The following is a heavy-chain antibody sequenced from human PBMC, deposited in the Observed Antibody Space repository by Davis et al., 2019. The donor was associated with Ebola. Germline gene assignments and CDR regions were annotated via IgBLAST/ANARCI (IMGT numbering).Heavy chain of an antibody. CDR2: IYYSGTT. V-gene: IGHV4-59*01. D-gene: IGHD6-19*01. CDR1: GGSFSTYY. Sequence: SETLSLTCTVSGGSFSTYYWSWVRQPPGKGLEWVGYIYYSGTTHYNPSLRGRVTISVDTSKKHFSLKLGSVTAADTAVYYCAIGSQWLGPDYWGQGTLVTVSS. CDR3: AIGSQWLGPDY. J-gene: IGHJ4*02.